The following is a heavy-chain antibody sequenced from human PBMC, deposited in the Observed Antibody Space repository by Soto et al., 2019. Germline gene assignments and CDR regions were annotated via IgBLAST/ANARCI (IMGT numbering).Heavy chain of an antibody. J-gene: IGHJ3*02. Sequence: GASVKVSCKASGYTFTSYGISWVRQAPGQGLEWMGWISAYNGNTNYAQKLQGRVTMTTDTSTSTAYMELRSLRSDDTAVYYCARDSTDPYCDGDCYSNDAFDIWGQGTMVTVS. CDR1: GYTFTSYG. V-gene: IGHV1-18*01. CDR3: ARDSTDPYCDGDCYSNDAFDI. CDR2: ISAYNGNT. D-gene: IGHD2-21*01.